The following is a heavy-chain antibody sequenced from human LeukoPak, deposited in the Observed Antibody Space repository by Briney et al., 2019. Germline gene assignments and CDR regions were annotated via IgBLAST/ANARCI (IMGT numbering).Heavy chain of an antibody. J-gene: IGHJ4*02. D-gene: IGHD3-3*01. Sequence: ASVKVSCKASGYTFTSYYMHWVRQAPGQGLEWMGWMNPNSGNTGYAQKFQGRVTITRNTSISTAYMELSSLRSEDTAVYYCARVGRSGSLDYWGQGTLVTVSS. CDR3: ARVGRSGSLDY. CDR2: MNPNSGNT. V-gene: IGHV1-8*03. CDR1: GYTFTSYY.